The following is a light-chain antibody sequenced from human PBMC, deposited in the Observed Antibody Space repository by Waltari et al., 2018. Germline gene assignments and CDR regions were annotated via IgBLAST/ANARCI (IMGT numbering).Light chain of an antibody. Sequence: EILLTQSPVTLSLSPGERSPLSCRASQSISNNLAWYQQKPGQAPRILIYDASNRATGIPARFSGSGFGTDFTLTIGSLEPEDLAVYYCQQRSNWPRTFGQGTKVEIK. CDR2: DAS. CDR1: QSISNN. J-gene: IGKJ1*01. V-gene: IGKV3-11*01. CDR3: QQRSNWPRT.